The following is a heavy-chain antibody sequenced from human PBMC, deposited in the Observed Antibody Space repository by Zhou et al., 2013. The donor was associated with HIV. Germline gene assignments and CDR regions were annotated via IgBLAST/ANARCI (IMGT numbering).Heavy chain of an antibody. V-gene: IGHV1-24*01. CDR1: GYTVIDLS. J-gene: IGHJ3*01. CDR2: FDPEDGGA. D-gene: IGHD3-3*01. CDR3: VTDRHLEEPLAGAFAV. Sequence: QVHLTQSGAEVKQPGASVTVSCKVSGYTVIDLSIHWLRQAPGKGLEWMGRFDPEDGGATYSPTFEGRLTLTEDTRTDTAYLEIKSLASDDTAVYHCVTDRHLEEPLAGAFAVWGQGARVTVTS.